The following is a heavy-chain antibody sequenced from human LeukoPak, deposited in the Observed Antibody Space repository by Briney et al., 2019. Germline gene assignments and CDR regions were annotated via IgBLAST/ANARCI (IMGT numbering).Heavy chain of an antibody. CDR3: AAQSIAAAGMDY. CDR2: IVVGSGNT. CDR1: GFTFTSSV. V-gene: IGHV1-58*02. Sequence: SLKVSCKASGFTFTSSVMQWVRQARGQRLEWIGWIVVGSGNTNYAQKFQERVTITRDMSTSTAYMELSSLRSEDTAVYYCAAQSIAAAGMDYWGQGTLVTVSS. J-gene: IGHJ4*02. D-gene: IGHD6-13*01.